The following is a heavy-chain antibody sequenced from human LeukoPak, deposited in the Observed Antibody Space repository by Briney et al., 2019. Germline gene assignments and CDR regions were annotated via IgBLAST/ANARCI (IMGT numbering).Heavy chain of an antibody. CDR1: GGSISSSSYY. J-gene: IGHJ6*03. CDR3: ARSGPSLKGEEAPYYYYMDV. CDR2: IYYSGST. Sequence: TSETLSLTCTVSGGSISSSSYYWGWIRQPPGKGLEWIGSIYYSGSTYYNPSLKSRVTISVDTSKNQFSLKLSSVTAADTAVYYCARSGPSLKGEEAPYYYYMDVWGKRTTVTISS. V-gene: IGHV4-39*01. D-gene: IGHD3-16*01.